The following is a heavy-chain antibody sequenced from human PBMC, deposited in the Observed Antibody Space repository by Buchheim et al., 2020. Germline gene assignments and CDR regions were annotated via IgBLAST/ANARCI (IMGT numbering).Heavy chain of an antibody. CDR3: ARCRRYCSSTSCYVRNWFDP. Sequence: QVQLVQSGAEVKKPGASVKVSCKASGYTFTSYDINWVRQATGQGLEWMGWMNPNSGNKGYAQKFQGRVTMTRNTSISTASMELSSLRSEDTAVYYCARCRRYCSSTSCYVRNWFDPWGQGTL. CDR2: MNPNSGNK. D-gene: IGHD2-2*01. V-gene: IGHV1-8*01. CDR1: GYTFTSYD. J-gene: IGHJ5*02.